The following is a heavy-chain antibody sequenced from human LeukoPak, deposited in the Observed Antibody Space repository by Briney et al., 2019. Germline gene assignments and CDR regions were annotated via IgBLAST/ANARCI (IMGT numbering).Heavy chain of an antibody. Sequence: GGSLRLSCAASGSTFSSYSMNWVRQAPGKGLEWVSSISSSSSYIYYADSVKGRFTISRDNAKNSLYLQMNSLRAEDTAVYYCARDSFIAVAGTSGYWGQGTLVTVFS. D-gene: IGHD6-19*01. CDR3: ARDSFIAVAGTSGY. CDR1: GSTFSSYS. CDR2: ISSSSSYI. J-gene: IGHJ4*02. V-gene: IGHV3-21*01.